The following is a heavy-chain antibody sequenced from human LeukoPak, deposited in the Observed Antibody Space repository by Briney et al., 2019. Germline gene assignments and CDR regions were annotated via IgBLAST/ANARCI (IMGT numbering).Heavy chain of an antibody. CDR2: INSDGSST. CDR3: AQSTLYYDFWSGYSNFDY. D-gene: IGHD3-3*01. V-gene: IGHV3-74*01. J-gene: IGHJ4*02. Sequence: GGSLRLTCAARGFTFSSYWMHWVRQAPGKGLVWVSRINSDGSSTSYADSVKGRFTISRDNAKNTLYLQMNSLRAEDTAVYYCAQSTLYYDFWSGYSNFDYWGQGTLVTVSS. CDR1: GFTFSSYW.